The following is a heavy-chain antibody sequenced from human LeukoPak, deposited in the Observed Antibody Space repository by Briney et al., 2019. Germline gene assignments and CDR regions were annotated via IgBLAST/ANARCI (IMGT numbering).Heavy chain of an antibody. D-gene: IGHD3-22*01. CDR1: GYTFTDSG. Sequence: ASVKVSCKASGYTFTDSGINWVRQAPGQGLEWMGWISAYNGNIHYAQNLQGRVTMTTDKSTSTAYMELRSLRSDDTAVYYCAKDLYYYGSSGYYGEYWGQGTLVTVSS. CDR2: ISAYNGNI. CDR3: AKDLYYYGSSGYYGEY. J-gene: IGHJ4*02. V-gene: IGHV1-18*01.